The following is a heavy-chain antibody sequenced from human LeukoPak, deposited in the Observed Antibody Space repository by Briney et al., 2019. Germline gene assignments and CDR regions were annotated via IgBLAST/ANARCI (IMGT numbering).Heavy chain of an antibody. CDR2: ISSSSSTI. CDR1: GFSFSTSG. V-gene: IGHV3-48*04. Sequence: GGSLRLSCAASGFSFSTSGMNWVRQAPGKGLEWVSYISSSSSTIYYADSVKGRFTISRDNAKNSLYLQMNSLRAEDTAVYYCARGTAAVYFDHWGQGILVTVSS. CDR3: ARGTAAVYFDH. J-gene: IGHJ4*02. D-gene: IGHD6-13*01.